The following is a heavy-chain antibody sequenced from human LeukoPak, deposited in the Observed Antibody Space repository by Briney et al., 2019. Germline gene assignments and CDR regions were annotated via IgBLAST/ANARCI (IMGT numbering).Heavy chain of an antibody. J-gene: IGHJ4*02. CDR3: ARDRAYYDSSGYGN. Sequence: ASVKVSCKASGYTFTGYYMHWVRQAPGQGLEWMGWINPNSGGTNYAQKFQGRVTMTRDTSISTVYMELSRLRPDDTAVYYCARDRAYYDSSGYGNWGQGTLVTVSS. CDR2: INPNSGGT. D-gene: IGHD3-22*01. CDR1: GYTFTGYY. V-gene: IGHV1-2*02.